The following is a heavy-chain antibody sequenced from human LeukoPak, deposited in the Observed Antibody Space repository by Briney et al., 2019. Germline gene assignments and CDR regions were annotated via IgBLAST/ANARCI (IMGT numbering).Heavy chain of an antibody. V-gene: IGHV3-23*01. CDR2: ISGSGVTT. Sequence: PGGSLRLSCVASGFTFSSYAMSWVRQAPGEGPEWVSAISGSGVTTHYAGSVKGRFSISRDNSKNTLCLQMNSLRAEDTALYYCAKKVVVGATSPYSDFQDWGQGTLVTVSS. CDR3: AKKVVVGATSPYSDFQD. CDR1: GFTFSSYA. J-gene: IGHJ1*01. D-gene: IGHD1-26*01.